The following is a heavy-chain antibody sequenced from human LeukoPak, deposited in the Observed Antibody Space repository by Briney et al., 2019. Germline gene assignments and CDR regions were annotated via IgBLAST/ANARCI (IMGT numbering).Heavy chain of an antibody. Sequence: ASVKVSCKAPGYTFTSYGISWVRQAPGQGLEWMGWISAYNGNTNYAQKLQGRVTMTTDTSTSTAYMELRSLRSDDTAVYYCARDAHDIVVVPAAILDRIISGYYYYGMDVWGQGTTVTVSS. CDR1: GYTFTSYG. J-gene: IGHJ6*02. V-gene: IGHV1-18*01. CDR2: ISAYNGNT. D-gene: IGHD2-2*02. CDR3: ARDAHDIVVVPAAILDRIISGYYYYGMDV.